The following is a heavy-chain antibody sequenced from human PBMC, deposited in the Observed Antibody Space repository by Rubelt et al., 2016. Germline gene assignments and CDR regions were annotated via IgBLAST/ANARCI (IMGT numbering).Heavy chain of an antibody. D-gene: IGHD6-13*01. CDR3: ARQKEQLVLYYYGMDV. CDR1: GGSISSSSYY. Sequence: QLQLQESGPGLVKPSETLSLTCTVSGGSISSSSYYWGWIRQPPGKGLEWIGSIYSSGSTYYNPSLKIGVPISVETPRTQFFMKWSVVTAADTAVDYCARQKEQLVLYYYGMDVWGQGTTVTVSS. V-gene: IGHV4-39*01. CDR2: IYSSGST. J-gene: IGHJ6*02.